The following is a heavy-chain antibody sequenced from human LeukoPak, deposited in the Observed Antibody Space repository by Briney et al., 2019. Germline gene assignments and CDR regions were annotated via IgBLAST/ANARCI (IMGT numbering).Heavy chain of an antibody. J-gene: IGHJ6*02. CDR2: ISAYNGNT. Sequence: GASVKVSCKASGYTFTSYGISWVRQAPGQGLEWMGWISAYNGNTNYAQKFQGRVTMTRNTSISTAYMELSSLRSEDTAVYYCARGDYYDSSGYQPAGGYGMDVWGQGTTVTVSS. CDR1: GYTFTSYG. CDR3: ARGDYYDSSGYQPAGGYGMDV. V-gene: IGHV1-18*01. D-gene: IGHD3-22*01.